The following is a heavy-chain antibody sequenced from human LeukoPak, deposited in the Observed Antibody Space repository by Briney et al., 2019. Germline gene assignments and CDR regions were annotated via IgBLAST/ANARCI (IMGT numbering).Heavy chain of an antibody. V-gene: IGHV3-21*01. D-gene: IGHD2-2*02. CDR1: GFTFSSYS. Sequence: GGSLRLSCAASGFTFSSYSMNWVRQAPGKGLEWVSSISSSSSYIYYADSVKGRFTISRDNSKNSLYLQMNSLRAEYTAVYYCARDQTAAILLDTYYYYYMDVWGKKTTLTVSS. CDR3: ARDQTAAILLDTYYYYYMDV. J-gene: IGHJ6*03. CDR2: ISSSSSYI.